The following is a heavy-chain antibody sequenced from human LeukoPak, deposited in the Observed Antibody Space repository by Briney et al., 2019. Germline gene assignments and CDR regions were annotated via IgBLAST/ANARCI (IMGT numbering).Heavy chain of an antibody. CDR2: IYYSRST. D-gene: IGHD3-10*01. J-gene: IGHJ4*02. CDR1: GGSIRSSLYY. Sequence: SETLSLTCTVSGGSIRSSLYYWVWIRHTPGKGLEWIGSIYYSRSTNYNPSLKSRATIFVDTSKNQFSLKLSSLTAADTAVYYCARLLWFGEAPLFDYWGQGTLVTVSS. V-gene: IGHV4-39*01. CDR3: ARLLWFGEAPLFDY.